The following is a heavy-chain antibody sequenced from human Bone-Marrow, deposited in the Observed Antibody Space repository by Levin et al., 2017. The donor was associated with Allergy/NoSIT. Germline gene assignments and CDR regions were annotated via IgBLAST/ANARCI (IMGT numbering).Heavy chain of an antibody. J-gene: IGHJ3*02. CDR3: ASSLGRYYYDSSGPNDAFDI. CDR2: IIPIFGTA. CDR1: GGTFSSYA. D-gene: IGHD3-22*01. Sequence: AASVKVSCKASGGTFSSYAISWVRQAPGQGLEWMGGIIPIFGTANYAQKFQGRVTITADESTSTAYMELSSLRSEDTAVYYCASSLGRYYYDSSGPNDAFDIWGQGTMVTVSS. V-gene: IGHV1-69*13.